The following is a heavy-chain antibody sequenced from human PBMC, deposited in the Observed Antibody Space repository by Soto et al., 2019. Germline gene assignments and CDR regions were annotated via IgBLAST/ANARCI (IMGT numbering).Heavy chain of an antibody. CDR1: WSTFRDYY. D-gene: IGHD1-1*01. CDR3: ARLKTGLRRHLEF. J-gene: IGHJ4*02. CDR2: ISPKRGGA. V-gene: IGHV1-2*02. Sequence: RASVKVAFKAFWSTFRDYYIQLFLHSPVQGLEYMGWISPKRGGAAYAQKLRCMVTMTRDTSVNLAYLHLSSLTSDATAVYFFARLKTGLRRHLEFWGQGILVNVSS.